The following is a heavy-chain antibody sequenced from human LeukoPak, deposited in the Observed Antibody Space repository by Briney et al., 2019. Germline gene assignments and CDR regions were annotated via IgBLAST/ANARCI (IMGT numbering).Heavy chain of an antibody. D-gene: IGHD3-22*01. CDR2: IYTSGST. CDR1: GGSISSGSYY. V-gene: IGHV4-61*02. Sequence: SETLSLTCTVSGGSISSGSYYWSWIRQPAGKGLEWIGRIYTSGSTNYNPSLKSRVTISVDTSKNQFSLKLSSVTAADTAVYYCASQYYYDSSGYYYVYWGQGTLVTVSS. CDR3: ASQYYYDSSGYYYVY. J-gene: IGHJ4*02.